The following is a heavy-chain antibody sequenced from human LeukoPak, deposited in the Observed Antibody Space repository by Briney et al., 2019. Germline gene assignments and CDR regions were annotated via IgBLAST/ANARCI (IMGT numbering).Heavy chain of an antibody. V-gene: IGHV1-18*01. CDR2: ISAYNGNT. CDR3: ARDVLRYFDWLGYDY. CDR1: GYTFTSYG. D-gene: IGHD3-9*01. J-gene: IGHJ4*02. Sequence: ASVKVSCKASGYTFTSYGISWVRQAPGQGLEWMGWISAYNGNTNYAQKLQGRVTMTTDTSTSTAYMELRSLRSDDTAVYYCARDVLRYFDWLGYDYWGQGTLVTVSS.